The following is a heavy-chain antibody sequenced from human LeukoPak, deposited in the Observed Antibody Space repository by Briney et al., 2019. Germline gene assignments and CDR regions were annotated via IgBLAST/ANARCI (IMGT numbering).Heavy chain of an antibody. Sequence: YPSETLSLTCTVSGASISSDTYFWSWIRQPAGKGLEWIGRISSTGRTDYNPSLTSRVTISVDTSKNQLSMKLSSVTAADTAVYYCAKGAGPPWFDPWGQGTLVTVSS. CDR2: ISSTGRT. CDR1: GASISSDTYF. CDR3: AKGAGPPWFDP. J-gene: IGHJ5*02. V-gene: IGHV4-61*02. D-gene: IGHD6-19*01.